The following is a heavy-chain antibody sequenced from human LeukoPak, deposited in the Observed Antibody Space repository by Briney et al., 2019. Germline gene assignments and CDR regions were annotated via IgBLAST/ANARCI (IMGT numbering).Heavy chain of an antibody. CDR2: ISSSSSYI. J-gene: IGHJ4*02. CDR3: ARVDEMATSFDY. D-gene: IGHD5-24*01. CDR1: GFTFSSYS. Sequence: PGGSLRLSCAASGFTFSSYSMNWVRQAPAKGLAWVSSISSSSSYIYYVDSVKGRFTISRDNAKNSLYLQMNSLRAEDTAVYYCARVDEMATSFDYWGQGTLVTVSS. V-gene: IGHV3-21*01.